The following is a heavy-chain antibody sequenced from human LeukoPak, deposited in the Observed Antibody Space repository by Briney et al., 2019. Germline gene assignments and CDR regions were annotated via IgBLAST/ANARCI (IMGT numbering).Heavy chain of an antibody. Sequence: GASVKVSCKASGYTFTSYGISWVRQAPGQGLEWMGWISAYNGNTNYAQKLQGRVTMTTDTSTSTAYMELRSLRSDDTAVYYCASGAFRHCSSTSCYFPLDYWGQGTLVTVSS. J-gene: IGHJ4*02. V-gene: IGHV1-18*01. D-gene: IGHD2-2*01. CDR1: GYTFTSYG. CDR2: ISAYNGNT. CDR3: ASGAFRHCSSTSCYFPLDY.